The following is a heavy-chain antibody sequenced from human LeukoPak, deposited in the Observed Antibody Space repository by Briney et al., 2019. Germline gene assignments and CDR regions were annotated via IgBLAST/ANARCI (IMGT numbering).Heavy chain of an antibody. CDR1: GGTFSSYA. CDR3: ARTDSSSPWVFDY. V-gene: IGHV1-69*04. D-gene: IGHD3-22*01. J-gene: IGHJ4*02. CDR2: IIPILGIA. Sequence: SVKVSCKASGGTFSSYAISWVRQAPGQGLEWMGRIIPILGIANYAQKFQGRVTITADKSTSTAYMELSSLRSEDTAVYYCARTDSSSPWVFDYWGQGTLVTVSS.